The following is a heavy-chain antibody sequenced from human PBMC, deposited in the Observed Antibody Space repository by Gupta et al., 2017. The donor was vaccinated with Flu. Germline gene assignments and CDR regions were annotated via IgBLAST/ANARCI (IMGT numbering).Heavy chain of an antibody. V-gene: IGHV3-64*01. CDR2: ISSRGGST. Sequence: EVQLVESGGGLVQPRGSLRLFCDASGFTFSDYAMHWVRQIPGKGLEFVSAISSRGGSTYYANSVKDRFTISRDNSKNTLYLQMGSLRLEDMALYYCARGTVGTPILHYWGQGTLVTVSS. CDR3: ARGTVGTPILHY. D-gene: IGHD1-26*01. J-gene: IGHJ4*02. CDR1: GFTFSDYA.